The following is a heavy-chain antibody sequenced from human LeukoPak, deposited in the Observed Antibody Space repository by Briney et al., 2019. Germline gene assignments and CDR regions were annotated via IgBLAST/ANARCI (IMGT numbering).Heavy chain of an antibody. J-gene: IGHJ4*02. D-gene: IGHD6-19*01. V-gene: IGHV4-4*07. Sequence: SETLSLTCTVSGRSISNYYWSWIRQPAGKGLEWIGRIYAGGTASYNPSLKSRVTMSADMSKNQLSLKLTSVTAADTAVYYCTREPVPWGQGTLVTVSS. CDR1: GRSISNYY. CDR2: IYAGGTA. CDR3: TREPVP.